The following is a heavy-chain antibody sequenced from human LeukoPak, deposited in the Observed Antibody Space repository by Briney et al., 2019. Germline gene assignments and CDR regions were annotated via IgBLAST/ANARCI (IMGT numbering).Heavy chain of an antibody. CDR1: GYRFTSYW. J-gene: IGHJ3*01. CDR3: ASAQKSHGFDV. CDR2: IYPGDSDT. V-gene: IGHV5-51*01. Sequence: GESLKISCKGSGYRFTSYWTGWVRQMPGRGLEWMGIIYPGDSDTRYTPSFQGQVTMSVDKSISTAYLQWSSLEASVTAMYYCASAQKSHGFDVWGQGTMVTVSS.